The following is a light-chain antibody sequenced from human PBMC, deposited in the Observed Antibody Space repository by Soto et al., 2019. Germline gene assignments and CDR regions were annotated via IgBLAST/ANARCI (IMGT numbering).Light chain of an antibody. CDR3: QQYTNWWT. CDR1: QSISSN. V-gene: IGKV3-15*01. CDR2: GAS. J-gene: IGKJ1*01. Sequence: EIVMTQSPATLSVSPGERATLSCRASQSISSNLAWYQQKPGQGPRLLIYGASTRATGIPARFSGSGSGTEFTLTISSLQSEDFAVYYCQQYTNWWTFGQGTKVEIK.